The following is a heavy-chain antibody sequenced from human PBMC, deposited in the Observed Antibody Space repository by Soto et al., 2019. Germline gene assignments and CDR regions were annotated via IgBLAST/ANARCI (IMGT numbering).Heavy chain of an antibody. D-gene: IGHD2-15*01. CDR1: GYTFTSYA. J-gene: IGHJ4*02. CDR2: INAGNGNT. CDR3: ARDGEEDIVVVVAALPYYFDY. V-gene: IGHV1-3*01. Sequence: GASVKVSCKASGYTFTSYAMHWVRQAPGQRLEWMGWINAGNGNTKYSQKFQGRVTITRDTSASTAYMELSSLRSEDTAVYYCARDGEEDIVVVVAALPYYFDYWGQGTLVTVSS.